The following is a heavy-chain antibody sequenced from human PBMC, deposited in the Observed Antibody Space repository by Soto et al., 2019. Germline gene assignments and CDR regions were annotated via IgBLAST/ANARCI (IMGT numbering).Heavy chain of an antibody. D-gene: IGHD3-3*01. J-gene: IGHJ5*02. V-gene: IGHV3-48*02. CDR2: ISSSSSTI. CDR3: ARVIWSGHLTSDL. CDR1: GFTFSSNS. Sequence: EVQVVESGGGLVQPGGSLRLSCAASGFTFSSNSMNWVRQAPGKGLERISYISSSSSTIYADSVKGRFTISRDNAKNPLYLQMNSLRDEDTAVYYCARVIWSGHLTSDLWGQGTLVTVSS.